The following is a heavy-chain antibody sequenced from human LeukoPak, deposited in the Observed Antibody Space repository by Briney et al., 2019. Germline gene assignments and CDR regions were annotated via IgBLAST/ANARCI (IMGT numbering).Heavy chain of an antibody. D-gene: IGHD5-24*01. CDR2: IYTSGST. V-gene: IGHV4-4*09. Sequence: SETLSLTCTVSGGSISSYYRSWIRQPPGKGLEWIGYIYTSGSTNYNPSPKSRVTISVDTSKNQFSLKLSSVTAADTAVYYCARRMATTRYYYMDVWGKGTTVTVSS. CDR3: ARRMATTRYYYMDV. J-gene: IGHJ6*03. CDR1: GGSISSYY.